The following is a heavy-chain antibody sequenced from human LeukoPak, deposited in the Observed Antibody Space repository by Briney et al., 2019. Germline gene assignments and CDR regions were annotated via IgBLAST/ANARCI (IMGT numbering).Heavy chain of an antibody. CDR3: AKELRGYSYGLRNNWFDP. D-gene: IGHD5-18*01. J-gene: IGHJ5*02. Sequence: GRSLRLSCAPSVFTFSSYGMHGVRQAPGEGLEWVAVISYDVSNKYYADSVKGRFTISRDNSKNTLYLQMNSLRAEDTAVYYCAKELRGYSYGLRNNWFDPWGQGTLVTVSS. CDR1: VFTFSSYG. CDR2: ISYDVSNK. V-gene: IGHV3-30*18.